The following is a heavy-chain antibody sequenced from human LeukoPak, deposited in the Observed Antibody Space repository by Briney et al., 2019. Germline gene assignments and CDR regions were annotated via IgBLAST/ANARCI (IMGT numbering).Heavy chain of an antibody. J-gene: IGHJ4*02. V-gene: IGHV3-74*01. Sequence: GGSLRLSCAASGFTFSSYWMHWVRQAPGKGLVWVSRINSDGSGTSYADSVKGRFTISRDNAKNTLYLQMNSLRAEDTAVYYCARSVTGTLWFDYWGQGTLVTVSS. CDR2: INSDGSGT. CDR3: ARSVTGTLWFDY. D-gene: IGHD1-20*01. CDR1: GFTFSSYW.